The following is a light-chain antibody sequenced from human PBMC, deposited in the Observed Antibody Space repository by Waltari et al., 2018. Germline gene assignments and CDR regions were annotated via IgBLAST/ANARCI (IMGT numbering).Light chain of an antibody. J-gene: IGKJ2*03. CDR2: GGS. CDR3: VQAIAFPYS. CDR1: QSLLHSNGNTY. V-gene: IGKV2-40*01. Sequence: DIVMHQTQLSLPITSGEPASISCRSSQSLLHSNGNTYLHWYLQKPGQSPQLLIYGGSNRASGVPDRFSGSGSGTDFTLKISKVEAEDVGVYYCVQAIAFPYSFGQGTKVEIK.